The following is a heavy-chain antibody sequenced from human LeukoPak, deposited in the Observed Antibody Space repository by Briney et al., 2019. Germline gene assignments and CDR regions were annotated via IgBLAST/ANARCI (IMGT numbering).Heavy chain of an antibody. CDR3: ARISHGDYVGSYYYMDV. V-gene: IGHV4-4*07. J-gene: IGHJ6*03. D-gene: IGHD4-17*01. CDR1: GGSISSYY. CDR2: IYTSGST. Sequence: PSETLSLTCTVSGGSISSYYWSWIRQPAGKGLEWIGRIYTSGSTNYNPSLKSRVTISIDTSQNEFSLKLSSVTAADTAIYYCARISHGDYVGSYYYMDVWGKGTTVTVSS.